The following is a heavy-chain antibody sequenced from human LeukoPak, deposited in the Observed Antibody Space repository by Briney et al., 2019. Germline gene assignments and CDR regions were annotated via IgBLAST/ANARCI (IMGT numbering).Heavy chain of an antibody. Sequence: GGSLRLSCAASGFTFSSYAMNWVRQAPGKGLEWVAVISYDGSNQYYADSVKGRFTISRDNSKNTLYLQMNSLRGEDTAVYYCAKVGLPVTTILDYFDYWGQGALVTVCS. V-gene: IGHV3-30*18. J-gene: IGHJ4*02. CDR2: ISYDGSNQ. CDR1: GFTFSSYA. D-gene: IGHD4-11*01. CDR3: AKVGLPVTTILDYFDY.